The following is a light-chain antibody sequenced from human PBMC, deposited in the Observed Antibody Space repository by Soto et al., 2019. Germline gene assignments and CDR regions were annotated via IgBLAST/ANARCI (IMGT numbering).Light chain of an antibody. Sequence: QSAPIQPASVSGSPGQSITISCTGTSSDIGIYTLVSWYQQYPGKAPKLILYEVNKWPSGISHRFSGSKSANTASLTISGLQAEDEADYYCCSYAGSRTWVFGGGTKLTVL. CDR2: EVN. V-gene: IGLV2-23*02. CDR1: SSDIGIYTL. J-gene: IGLJ3*02. CDR3: CSYAGSRTWV.